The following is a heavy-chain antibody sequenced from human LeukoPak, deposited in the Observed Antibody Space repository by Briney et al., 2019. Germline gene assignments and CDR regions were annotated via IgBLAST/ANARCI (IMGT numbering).Heavy chain of an antibody. V-gene: IGHV4-39*01. D-gene: IGHD6-19*01. CDR2: IHYSGST. J-gene: IGHJ4*02. CDR1: GDAISRSSYY. CDR3: ARKVSSGWAPFDY. Sequence: SETLSLTGTVSGDAISRSSYYWGWIRQPPGKTLEWIGSIHYSGSTYYNPSLKSRLTISVDTSKNQFSLKLTSVTAADTAVYYCARKVSSGWAPFDYWGQGTLVSVSS.